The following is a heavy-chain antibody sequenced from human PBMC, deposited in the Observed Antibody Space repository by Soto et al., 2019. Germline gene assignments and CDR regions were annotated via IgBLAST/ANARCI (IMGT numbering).Heavy chain of an antibody. Sequence: ASVKVACKASGYTFTSYGVIWVRQAPGQGLEWMGWISAYNGNTNYAQKLQGRVTMTTDTSTSTAYMELRSLRSDDTAVYYCARDVSNWNDFDYWGQGTLVTVSS. CDR2: ISAYNGNT. CDR1: GYTFTSYG. V-gene: IGHV1-18*01. CDR3: ARDVSNWNDFDY. J-gene: IGHJ4*02. D-gene: IGHD1-1*01.